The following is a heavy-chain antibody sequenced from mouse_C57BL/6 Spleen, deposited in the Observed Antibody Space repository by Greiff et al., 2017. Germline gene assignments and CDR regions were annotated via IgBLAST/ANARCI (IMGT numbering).Heavy chain of an antibody. CDR3: ARETAQATVDD. Sequence: QVQLQQSGAELVRPGTSVKVSCKASGYAFTNYLIEWVKQRPGQGLEWIGVINPGSGGTNYNEKFKGKATLTADKSSSTAYMQLSSLTSEDSAVYFCARETAQATVDDWGQGTTLTVSS. J-gene: IGHJ2*01. D-gene: IGHD3-2*02. V-gene: IGHV1-54*01. CDR2: INPGSGGT. CDR1: GYAFTNYL.